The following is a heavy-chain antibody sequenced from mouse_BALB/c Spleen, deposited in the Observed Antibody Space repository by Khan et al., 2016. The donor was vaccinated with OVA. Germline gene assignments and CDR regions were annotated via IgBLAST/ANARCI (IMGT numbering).Heavy chain of an antibody. CDR3: ARRNYFGYTVAY. V-gene: IGHV1-77*01. CDR2: ISPGSGDI. J-gene: IGHJ3*01. D-gene: IGHD1-2*01. CDR1: GYTFTDYY. Sequence: QIQLVQSGAELARPGASVKLSCKASGYTFTDYYINWVKQRTGQGLEWIGEISPGSGDIYYNERFKGKATLTADKSSSTAYMQPSSLTSAASDVPSCARRNYFGYTVAYWGQGTLVTVSA.